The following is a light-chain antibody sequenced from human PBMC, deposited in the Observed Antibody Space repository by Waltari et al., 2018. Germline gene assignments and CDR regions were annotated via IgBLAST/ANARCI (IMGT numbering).Light chain of an antibody. Sequence: QSALTQPASVSVTPGESITIPRGGTTSYVGSYDLVPWYQQHPGEAPKLLICEVFKRPPDTSSRFSGAKSGSTASLTISGLQPEDEADYYCCSYAGRGTYVFGSGTKVTVL. CDR3: CSYAGRGTYV. J-gene: IGLJ1*01. CDR1: TSYVGSYDL. V-gene: IGLV2-23*02. CDR2: EVF.